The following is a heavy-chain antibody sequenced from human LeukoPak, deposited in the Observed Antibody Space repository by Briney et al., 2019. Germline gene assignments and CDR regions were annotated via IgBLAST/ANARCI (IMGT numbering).Heavy chain of an antibody. CDR2: IRYDGSNK. Sequence: GGSLRLSCAASGFTFSSYGMHWVRQAPGKGLEWVAFIRYDGSNKYYAESVKGRFTISRDNSKNTLYLQMNSLRAEDTAVSYCASRGEPRVEDYWGQGTLVTVSS. V-gene: IGHV3-30*02. CDR1: GFTFSSYG. D-gene: IGHD3-10*01. CDR3: ASRGEPRVEDY. J-gene: IGHJ4*02.